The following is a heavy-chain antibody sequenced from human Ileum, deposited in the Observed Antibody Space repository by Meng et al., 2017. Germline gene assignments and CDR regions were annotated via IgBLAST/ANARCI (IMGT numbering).Heavy chain of an antibody. CDR3: AKNGRDRSFDY. V-gene: IGHV4-4*02. Sequence: HLKGPGPGLVEPYGSPALPCVVLGDPMRSMTGGSWVPQSPGKGLEWIGEIDLGASNNYHPSLKSRVTMSVDKSKNQFSLDLTSVTAADTAVYYCAKNGRDRSFDYWGQGTLVTVSS. CDR1: GDPMRSMTG. J-gene: IGHJ4*02. CDR2: IDLGASN. D-gene: IGHD3-16*02.